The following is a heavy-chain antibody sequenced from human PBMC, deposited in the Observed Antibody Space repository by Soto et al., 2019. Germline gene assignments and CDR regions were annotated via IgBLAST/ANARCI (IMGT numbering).Heavy chain of an antibody. Sequence: PSETLSLTCTVSVGSISSGGYYWSWIRQHPGKGLEWIGYIYYSGSTYYNPSLKSRVTISVDTSKNQFSLKLGSVTAADTAVYYCAREAGYYDSSGQRETSDYWGQGTLVTVSS. J-gene: IGHJ4*02. CDR3: AREAGYYDSSGQRETSDY. CDR1: VGSISSGGYY. V-gene: IGHV4-31*03. D-gene: IGHD3-22*01. CDR2: IYYSGST.